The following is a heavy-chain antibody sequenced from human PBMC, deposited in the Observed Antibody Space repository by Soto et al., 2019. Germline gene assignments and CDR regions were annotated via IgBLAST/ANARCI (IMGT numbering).Heavy chain of an antibody. J-gene: IGHJ6*01. Sequence: QVQLQQWGAGLLKPSETLSLTCAVYGGSFSGYYWSWIRQPPGKGLEWIGEINHSGSTNYNPSLKSRVTISVDTSKNQFSLKLSSVTAADTAVYYCARGSPKYYYGSGSYYNRYYYYGMDVW. CDR3: ARGSPKYYYGSGSYYNRYYYYGMDV. D-gene: IGHD3-10*01. V-gene: IGHV4-34*01. CDR1: GGSFSGYY. CDR2: INHSGST.